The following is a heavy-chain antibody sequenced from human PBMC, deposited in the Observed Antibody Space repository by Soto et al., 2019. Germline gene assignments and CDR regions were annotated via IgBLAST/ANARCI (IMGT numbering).Heavy chain of an antibody. V-gene: IGHV3-23*01. CDR3: AKDGVVDYYGMDV. D-gene: IGHD2-15*01. Sequence: EVQLLESGGGLVQPGGSLRLSRAASGFTFSSYAMSWVRQAPGKGLEWVSAISGSGGSTYYADSVKGRFTISRDNSKNTLYLQMNSLRAEDTAVYYCAKDGVVDYYGMDVWGQGTTVTVSS. CDR1: GFTFSSYA. J-gene: IGHJ6*02. CDR2: ISGSGGST.